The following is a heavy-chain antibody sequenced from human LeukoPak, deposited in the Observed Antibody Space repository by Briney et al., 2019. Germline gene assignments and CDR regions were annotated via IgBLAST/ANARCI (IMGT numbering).Heavy chain of an antibody. CDR3: ARDGHYGGNSGDY. D-gene: IGHD4-23*01. CDR1: GFTFSDHV. J-gene: IGHJ4*02. CDR2: ISYDGNNK. V-gene: IGHV3-30-3*01. Sequence: PGRSLRLSCAASGFTFSDHVMHWVRQAPDKGLEWVAMISYDGNNKYYADSVKGRFTISRDNSKDTLYLQMNSLRAEDTAVYYCARDGHYGGNSGDYWGQGTLVTVSS.